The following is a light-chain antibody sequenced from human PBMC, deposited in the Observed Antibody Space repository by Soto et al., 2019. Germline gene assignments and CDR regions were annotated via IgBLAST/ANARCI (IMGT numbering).Light chain of an antibody. CDR3: QQYGSSLLT. Sequence: EIVLTHSPGTLSLSPGERATLSCRASQSVSSSYLAWYQQKPGQAPRLLIYNTSSRATGIPDRFSGSGSGTDFTLTISRLELEDFAMYYCQQYGSSLLTFGGGTKVEIK. CDR1: QSVSSSY. J-gene: IGKJ4*01. CDR2: NTS. V-gene: IGKV3-20*01.